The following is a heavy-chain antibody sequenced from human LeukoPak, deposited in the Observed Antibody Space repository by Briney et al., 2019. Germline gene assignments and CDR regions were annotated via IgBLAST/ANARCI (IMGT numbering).Heavy chain of an antibody. D-gene: IGHD6-25*01. CDR2: IYYSGST. J-gene: IGHJ4*02. CDR3: ARHVGRSGYDS. CDR1: GGSISSYY. V-gene: IGHV4-59*08. Sequence: SETLSLTCTVSGGSISSYYWSWIRQPPGKGLEWIGYIYYSGSTNYNPSLKSRVTISVDTSKNQFSLKLSSVTAADTAVYYCARHVGRSGYDSWGQGTLVTVSS.